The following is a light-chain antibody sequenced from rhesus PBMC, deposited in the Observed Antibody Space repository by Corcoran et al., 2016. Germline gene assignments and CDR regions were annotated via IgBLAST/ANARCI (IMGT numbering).Light chain of an antibody. V-gene: IGKV1-69*01. CDR1: QGISNW. CDR3: RRYDNSPWT. Sequence: IQMTQSPSSLSASVGDRVTTTCRASQGISNWLAWYQQKPGRAPGLLIYRASNLETGVPSRFSGSGSGTDFTLTISSLQPEDVATYYCRRYDNSPWTFGQGTKVEIK. J-gene: IGKJ1*01. CDR2: RAS.